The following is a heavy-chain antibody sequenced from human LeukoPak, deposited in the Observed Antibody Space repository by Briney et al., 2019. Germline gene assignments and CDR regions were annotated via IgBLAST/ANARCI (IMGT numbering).Heavy chain of an antibody. D-gene: IGHD6-6*01. CDR2: ISWNSGSI. CDR3: APAYSSSSGY. CDR1: GFSFHDHA. J-gene: IGHJ4*02. V-gene: IGHV3-9*01. Sequence: PGGSLRLSCAASGFSFHDHAMHWVRQAPGKGLEWVSGISWNSGSIGYADSVKGRFTISRDNAKNSLYLQMNSLRAEDTAVYYCAPAYSSSSGYWGQGTLVTVSS.